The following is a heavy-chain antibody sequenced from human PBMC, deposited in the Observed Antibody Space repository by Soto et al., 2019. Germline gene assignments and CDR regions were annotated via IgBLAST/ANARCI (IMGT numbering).Heavy chain of an antibody. D-gene: IGHD6-19*01. CDR1: GVTFSKFI. CDR3: AKVRYSSPMGYCYGRDV. J-gene: IGHJ6*02. V-gene: IGHV1-69*01. Sequence: QVQLEQSGGEVKKPGSSVKVSCKASGVTFSKFIMTWVRQAPGLGLEWVGGIIPIFGTANYAQKFQGRVTITGDESTSTSYLEVSNLRTEDTAVYYCAKVRYSSPMGYCYGRDVWGQGTAVTVSS. CDR2: IIPIFGTA.